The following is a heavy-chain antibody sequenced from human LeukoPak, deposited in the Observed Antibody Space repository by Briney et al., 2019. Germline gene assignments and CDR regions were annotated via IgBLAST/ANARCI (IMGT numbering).Heavy chain of an antibody. Sequence: GGSLRLSCAASGFTFSSYAMHWVRQAPGKGLEWVAVISYDGSNKYYADSVKGRFTISRDSSKNTLYLQMNSLRAEDTAVYYCAKSALGSRRSGAFDIWGQGTMVTVSS. CDR1: GFTFSSYA. CDR3: AKSALGSRRSGAFDI. D-gene: IGHD3-10*01. V-gene: IGHV3-30*04. CDR2: ISYDGSNK. J-gene: IGHJ3*02.